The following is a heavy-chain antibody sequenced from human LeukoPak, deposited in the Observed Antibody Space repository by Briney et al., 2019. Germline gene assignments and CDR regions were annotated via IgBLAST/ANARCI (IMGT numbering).Heavy chain of an antibody. Sequence: GASVTVSCKASGATFSSSAISWVRRAPGQGLEWMGGVIPILGTTNYAQKFQDRVSITTDESTSTAYLELSSLRSVDTAVYYCARDDASATMGFDSWGQGTLVSVSS. CDR1: GATFSSSA. D-gene: IGHD1-26*01. CDR2: VIPILGTT. V-gene: IGHV1-69*05. J-gene: IGHJ4*02. CDR3: ARDDASATMGFDS.